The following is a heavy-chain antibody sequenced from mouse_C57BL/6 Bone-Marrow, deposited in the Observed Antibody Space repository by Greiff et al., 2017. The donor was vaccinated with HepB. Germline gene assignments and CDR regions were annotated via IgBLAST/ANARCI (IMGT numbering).Heavy chain of an antibody. CDR2: IDPSDSYT. V-gene: IGHV1-69*01. CDR3: AREGENYGSSLAWFAY. J-gene: IGHJ3*01. Sequence: VQLQQPGAELVMPGASVKLSCKASGYTFTSYWMHWVKQRPGQGLEWIGEIDPSDSYTNYNQKFKGKSTLTVDNSSSTAYMQLSSLTSEDSAVYYCAREGENYGSSLAWFAYWGQGTLVTVSA. D-gene: IGHD1-1*01. CDR1: GYTFTSYW.